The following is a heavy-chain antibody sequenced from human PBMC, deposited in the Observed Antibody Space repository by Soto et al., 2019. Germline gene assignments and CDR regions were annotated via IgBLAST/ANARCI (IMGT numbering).Heavy chain of an antibody. CDR3: AKGLWTYSGSWDPFDY. V-gene: IGHV3-23*01. CDR1: GFTFSSYA. Sequence: GGSLRLSCTTSGFTFSSYAMGWVRQAPGKGLEWVSGISGDGGSTYYADSVKGRFTMSRDNSKNTLYLQMSSLRAEDTAVYYCAKGLWTYSGSWDPFDYWGQGTLVTVPS. J-gene: IGHJ4*02. D-gene: IGHD6-13*01. CDR2: ISGDGGST.